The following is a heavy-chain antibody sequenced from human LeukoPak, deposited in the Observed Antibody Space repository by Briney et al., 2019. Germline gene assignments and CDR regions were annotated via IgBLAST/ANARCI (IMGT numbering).Heavy chain of an antibody. CDR2: ITSGSSYR. CDR3: ARDPYSGSYGNYYYYFMDV. V-gene: IGHV3-21*01. D-gene: IGHD1-26*01. CDR1: GFTFSSYG. Sequence: GGSLRLSCAASGFTFSSYGMSWVRQAPGKGLEWVSSITSGSSYRFYADSVKGRFTISRDNAKNSLYLQMNSLRAEDTAVYYCARDPYSGSYGNYYYYFMDVWGKGTTVTISS. J-gene: IGHJ6*03.